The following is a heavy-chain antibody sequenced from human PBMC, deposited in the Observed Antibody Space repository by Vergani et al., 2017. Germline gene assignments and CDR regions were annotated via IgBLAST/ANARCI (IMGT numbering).Heavy chain of an antibody. CDR2: ISATGDENT. Sequence: RLVQSGAGLAHPGGSLRLSCAASGLPVSGFAFNTYAMIWVRQAPGKGLEWVSGISATGDENTDYADSVKGRFTISRDNSKRTLFLQMNGLTSEDTAIYYCADGANSVPRHPVYWGQGALVAVSS. V-gene: IGHV3-23*04. J-gene: IGHJ4*02. D-gene: IGHD4/OR15-4a*01. CDR1: GLPVSGFAFNTYA. CDR3: ADGANSVPRHPVY.